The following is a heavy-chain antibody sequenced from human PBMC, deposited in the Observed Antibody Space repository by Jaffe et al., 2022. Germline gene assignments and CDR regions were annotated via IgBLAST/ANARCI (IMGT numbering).Heavy chain of an antibody. Sequence: QVQLVQSGAEVKKPGASVKVSCKASGYTFTGYYMHWVRQAPGQGLEWMGRINPNSGGTNYAQKFQGRVTMTRDTSISTAYMELSRLRSDDTAVYYCARGYYDILTGYPQALDYWGQGTLVTVSS. CDR2: INPNSGGT. J-gene: IGHJ4*02. V-gene: IGHV1-2*06. CDR3: ARGYYDILTGYPQALDY. D-gene: IGHD3-9*01. CDR1: GYTFTGYY.